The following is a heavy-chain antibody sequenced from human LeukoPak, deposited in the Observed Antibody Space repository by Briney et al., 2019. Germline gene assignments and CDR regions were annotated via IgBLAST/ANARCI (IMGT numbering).Heavy chain of an antibody. CDR2: ISSSSSYI. Sequence: PGGSLRLSCAASGFTFSSYSMNWVRQAPGKGLEWVSSISSSSSYIYYADSVKGRFTISRDNSKNTLYLQMNSLRAEDTAVYYCAKEGRDMTTVTTFDYWGQGTLVTVSS. J-gene: IGHJ4*02. V-gene: IGHV3-21*01. CDR3: AKEGRDMTTVTTFDY. CDR1: GFTFSSYS. D-gene: IGHD4-17*01.